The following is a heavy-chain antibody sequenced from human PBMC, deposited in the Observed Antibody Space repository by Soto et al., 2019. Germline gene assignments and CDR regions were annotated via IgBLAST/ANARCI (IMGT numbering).Heavy chain of an antibody. V-gene: IGHV3-13*01. CDR3: ARMGYGDAFDI. CDR2: IGTAGDT. Sequence: GGSLRLSCAASGFTFSSYDMHWVRQATGKGLEWVSAIGTAGDTYYPGSVKGRFTISRENAKNSLYLQMNSLRAGDTAVYYCARMGYGDAFDIWGQGTMVTVSS. CDR1: GFTFSSYD. D-gene: IGHD5-12*01. J-gene: IGHJ3*02.